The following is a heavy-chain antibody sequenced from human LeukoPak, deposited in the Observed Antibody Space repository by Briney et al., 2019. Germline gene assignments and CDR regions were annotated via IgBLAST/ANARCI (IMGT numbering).Heavy chain of an antibody. CDR1: GFTFSSYS. J-gene: IGHJ5*02. CDR3: ARDRTAVAGGFIFDP. V-gene: IGHV3-21*01. Sequence: GGSLRLSCAASGFTFSSYSMNWVRQAPGKGLEWVSSISSSSSYIYYADSVEGRFTISRDNAKNSLYLQMNSLRAEDTAVYYCARDRTAVAGGFIFDPWGQGTLVTVSS. D-gene: IGHD6-19*01. CDR2: ISSSSSYI.